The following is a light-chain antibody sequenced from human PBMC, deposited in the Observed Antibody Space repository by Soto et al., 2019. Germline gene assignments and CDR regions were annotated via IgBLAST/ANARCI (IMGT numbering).Light chain of an antibody. Sequence: IQMTQSPSTLSASVGDRVTITCRASQSISSWLAWYQQKPGKAPKLLIYKASSLESGVPSRFSGSGSGTEFTLTLSSLQPDDFATYYCQQYNSYSPLTFGGGTKVDIK. CDR3: QQYNSYSPLT. J-gene: IGKJ4*01. V-gene: IGKV1-5*03. CDR1: QSISSW. CDR2: KAS.